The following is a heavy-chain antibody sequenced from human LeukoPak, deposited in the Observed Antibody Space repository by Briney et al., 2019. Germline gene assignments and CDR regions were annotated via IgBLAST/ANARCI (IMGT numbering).Heavy chain of an antibody. J-gene: IGHJ4*02. D-gene: IGHD2-2*01. CDR2: ISGSGGST. CDR3: ARDLGLYCSSTSCYPG. CDR1: GFTFSSHA. V-gene: IGHV3-23*01. Sequence: GGSLRLSCAASGFTFSSHAMSWVRQAPGKGLEWVSAISGSGGSTYYADSVKGRFTISRDNSKNTLYLQMNSLRAEDTAVYYCARDLGLYCSSTSCYPGWGQGTLVTVSS.